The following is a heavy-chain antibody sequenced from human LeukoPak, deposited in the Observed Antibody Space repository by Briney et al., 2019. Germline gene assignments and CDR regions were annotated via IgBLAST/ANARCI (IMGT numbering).Heavy chain of an antibody. Sequence: GGSLRLSCAASGFTFSSYSMNWVRQAPGRGLEWVSSISSSSSYIYYADSVKGRFTISRDNAKNSLYLQMNSLRAEDTAVYYCAKPLWFGELLPDYWGQGTLVTVSS. D-gene: IGHD3-10*01. CDR1: GFTFSSYS. CDR2: ISSSSSYI. CDR3: AKPLWFGELLPDY. V-gene: IGHV3-21*04. J-gene: IGHJ4*02.